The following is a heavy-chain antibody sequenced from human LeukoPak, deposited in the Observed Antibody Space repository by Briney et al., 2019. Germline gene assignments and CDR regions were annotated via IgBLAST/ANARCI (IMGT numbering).Heavy chain of an antibody. CDR2: INPSGSSA. CDR1: GYSFTSYY. Sequence: ASVKVSCKASGYSFTSYYMHWVRQAPGQGLEWMGFINPSGSSAAYAQKFQGRLTMTRDMFTSTDYMELTSLRSDDTAVYYCARDIFAGTMVRGVLDAFDIWGQGTMVTVSS. CDR3: ARDIFAGTMVRGVLDAFDI. V-gene: IGHV1-46*01. D-gene: IGHD3-10*01. J-gene: IGHJ3*02.